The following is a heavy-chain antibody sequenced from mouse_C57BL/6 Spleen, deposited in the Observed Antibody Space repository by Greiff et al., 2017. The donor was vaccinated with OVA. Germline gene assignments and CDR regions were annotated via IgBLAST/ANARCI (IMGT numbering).Heavy chain of an antibody. Sequence: VQLQQSGPELVKPGASVKISCKASGYAFSSSWMNWVKQRPGKGLEWIGRIYPGDGDTNYNGKFKGKATLTADKSSSTAYMQLSSLTSEDSAVYFCARSGYYSNYAWYFDVWGTGTTVTVSS. CDR2: IYPGDGDT. CDR3: ARSGYYSNYAWYFDV. J-gene: IGHJ1*03. V-gene: IGHV1-82*01. D-gene: IGHD2-5*01. CDR1: GYAFSSSW.